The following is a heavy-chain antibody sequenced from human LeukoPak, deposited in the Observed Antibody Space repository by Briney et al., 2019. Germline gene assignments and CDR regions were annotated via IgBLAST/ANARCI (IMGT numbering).Heavy chain of an antibody. CDR3: ATIPMVRGIIVDY. CDR1: GYTFTSYY. Sequence: EASVKVSCKASGYTFTSYYMHWVRQAPGKGLEWMGGFDPEPGETVYAQKFHGRVSMTEDTSTDTAYMELSSLKSEDTAMYYCATIPMVRGIIVDYWGQGTLITVSS. D-gene: IGHD3-10*01. CDR2: FDPEPGET. V-gene: IGHV1-24*01. J-gene: IGHJ4*02.